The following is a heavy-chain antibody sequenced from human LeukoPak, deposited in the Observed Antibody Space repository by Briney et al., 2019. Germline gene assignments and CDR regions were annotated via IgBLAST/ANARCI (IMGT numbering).Heavy chain of an antibody. D-gene: IGHD1-26*01. V-gene: IGHV3-21*01. CDR2: ISSSSSYI. J-gene: IGHJ4*02. Sequence: GGSLRLSCAASGFTFSSYSMNWVRQAPGKGLEWVSSISSSSSYIYYADSVKGRFTISRDNAKNSLYLQMNSLRAEDTAVYYCARAVVGATPLFWGQGTLVTVSS. CDR1: GFTFSSYS. CDR3: ARAVVGATPLF.